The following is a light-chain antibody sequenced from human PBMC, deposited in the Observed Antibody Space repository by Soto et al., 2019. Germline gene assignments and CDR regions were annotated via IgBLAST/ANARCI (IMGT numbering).Light chain of an antibody. CDR1: QSVSVY. CDR3: QQRSNWPWTT. Sequence: EIVLTQSPATLSLSPGERASLSCRASQSVSVYVAWYQQRPGQAPRLLIYDSSIRVPGIPARFSGSGSGTDFTLTINNLEPDDFAVYYCQQRSNWPWTTFGPGARVEIK. CDR2: DSS. J-gene: IGKJ1*01. V-gene: IGKV3-11*01.